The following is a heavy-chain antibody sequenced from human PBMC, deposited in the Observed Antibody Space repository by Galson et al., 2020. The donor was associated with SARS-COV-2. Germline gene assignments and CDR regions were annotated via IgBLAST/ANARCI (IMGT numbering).Heavy chain of an antibody. D-gene: IGHD3-22*01. V-gene: IGHV3-49*04. CDR2: IRSLAYGGTT. J-gene: IGHJ4*02. CDR1: GFTLHDSN. CDR3: TRYYFDSSVDYYYFAY. Sequence: GGSLNINCPGSGFTLHDSNLSWVRQAPGKGLEWVSFIRSLAYGGTTEYAASVKGRFTISRDDSKSIAYLQMNSLITEDTAVYCCTRYYFDSSVDYYYFAYWGRGTLVTVSS.